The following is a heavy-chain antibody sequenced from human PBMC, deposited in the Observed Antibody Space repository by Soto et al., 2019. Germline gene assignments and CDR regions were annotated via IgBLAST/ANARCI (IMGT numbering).Heavy chain of an antibody. CDR2: ISWNSGSI. J-gene: IGHJ4*02. D-gene: IGHD6-19*01. CDR1: GFTFDDYA. CDR3: AKEGYSSGRQYYFDY. Sequence: GGSLRLSCAASGFTFDDYAMHWVRQAPGKGLEWVSGISWNSGSIGYADSVKGRFTISRDNAKNSLYLQMNSLRAEDTTLYYCAKEGYSSGRQYYFDYWGQGTLVTVSS. V-gene: IGHV3-9*01.